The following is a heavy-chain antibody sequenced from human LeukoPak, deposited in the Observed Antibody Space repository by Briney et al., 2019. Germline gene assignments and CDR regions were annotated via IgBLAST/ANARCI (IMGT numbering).Heavy chain of an antibody. Sequence: GGSLRLSCAASGFTLSIYWMSWVRQAPGKGLEWVANIKQDGSEKYYVDSVKGRFTISRDNAKNSLYLQMNSLRAEDTAVYYCAGDTIFDAFDIWGQGTMVTVSS. CDR1: GFTLSIYW. CDR2: IKQDGSEK. CDR3: AGDTIFDAFDI. D-gene: IGHD3-9*01. J-gene: IGHJ3*02. V-gene: IGHV3-7*01.